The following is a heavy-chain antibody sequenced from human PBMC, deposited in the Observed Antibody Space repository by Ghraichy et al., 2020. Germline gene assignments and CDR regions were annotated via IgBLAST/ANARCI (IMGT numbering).Heavy chain of an antibody. J-gene: IGHJ6*03. V-gene: IGHV4-39*07. CDR3: AREKYYYYMDV. CDR1: GGSISSSSYY. Sequence: SETLSLTCTVSGGSISSSSYYWGWIRQPPGKGLEWIGSIYYSGSTYYNPSLKSRVTISVDTSKNQFSLKLSSVTAADTAVYYCAREKYYYYMDVWGKGTTVTVSS. CDR2: IYYSGST.